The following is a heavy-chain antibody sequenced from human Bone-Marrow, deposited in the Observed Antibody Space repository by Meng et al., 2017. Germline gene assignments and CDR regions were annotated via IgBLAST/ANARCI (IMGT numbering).Heavy chain of an antibody. J-gene: IGHJ4*02. Sequence: SLKISCAASGFSFDDFAMHGVRQVPGKGLEWVSGIDWSSDRIGYADSVKGRFSISRDNAKNALYLQLNSLRPEDTAVYYCARDLDPIFGVTPDYWGQGTLVTVSS. D-gene: IGHD3-16*01. CDR2: IDWSSDRI. CDR1: GFSFDDFA. CDR3: ARDLDPIFGVTPDY. V-gene: IGHV3-9*01.